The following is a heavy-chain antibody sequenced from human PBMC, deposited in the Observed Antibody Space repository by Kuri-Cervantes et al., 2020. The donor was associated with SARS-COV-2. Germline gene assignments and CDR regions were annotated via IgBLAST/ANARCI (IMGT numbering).Heavy chain of an antibody. D-gene: IGHD4-17*01. J-gene: IGHJ4*02. Sequence: GESLKISCAASGFTFSNYAMSWVRQAPGKGLEWVSAISGPGSTTHYADSVKGRFTISRDNSKNTMYLQMNSLRAEDTAVYYCARDDYGDYSKRAFDYWGQGTLVTVSS. CDR3: ARDDYGDYSKRAFDY. V-gene: IGHV3-23*01. CDR2: ISGPGSTT. CDR1: GFTFSNYA.